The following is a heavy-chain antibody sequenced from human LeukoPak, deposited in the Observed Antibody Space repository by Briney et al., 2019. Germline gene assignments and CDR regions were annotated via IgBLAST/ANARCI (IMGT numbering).Heavy chain of an antibody. CDR3: AKDGLWFGDLTYFDY. Sequence: PGGSLRLSCAASGFIFNNYGLIWVRQAPGKGLEWVSAISNDGGGTNYADFVKGRFTISRDNSKNTLYLQMNSLRAEDTAVYYCAKDGLWFGDLTYFDYWGQGVLVTVSS. V-gene: IGHV3-23*01. CDR1: GFIFNNYG. J-gene: IGHJ4*02. D-gene: IGHD3-10*01. CDR2: ISNDGGGT.